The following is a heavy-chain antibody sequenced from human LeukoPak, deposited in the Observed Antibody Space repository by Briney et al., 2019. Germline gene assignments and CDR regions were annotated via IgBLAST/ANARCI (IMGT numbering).Heavy chain of an antibody. CDR3: ARDQFDIAAAGTLDY. CDR1: GGSISSGSYY. Sequence: SQTLSLTCSVSGGSISSGSYYWGWIRQPPGKGLEWIGSIYYSGSTYYNPSLKSRVTISVDTSKNQFSLKLSSVTAADTAVYYCARDQFDIAAAGTLDYWGQGTLVTVSS. D-gene: IGHD6-13*01. CDR2: IYYSGST. V-gene: IGHV4-39*07. J-gene: IGHJ4*02.